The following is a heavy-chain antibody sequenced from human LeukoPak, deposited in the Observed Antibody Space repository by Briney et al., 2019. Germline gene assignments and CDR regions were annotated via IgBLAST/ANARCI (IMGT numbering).Heavy chain of an antibody. CDR3: ARWVAGPGVDY. V-gene: IGHV4-34*01. Sequence: SETLSLTCAVYGGSFSGYYWSWIRQPPGKGLEWIGEINHSGSTNYNPSLKSRVTISVDTSKNQFSLKLSSVTAADTAVYYCARWVAGPGVDYWGQGTLVTVSS. D-gene: IGHD6-19*01. J-gene: IGHJ4*02. CDR2: INHSGST. CDR1: GGSFSGYY.